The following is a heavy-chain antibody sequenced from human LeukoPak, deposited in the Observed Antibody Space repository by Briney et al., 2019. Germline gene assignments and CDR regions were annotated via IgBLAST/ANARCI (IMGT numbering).Heavy chain of an antibody. J-gene: IGHJ4*02. Sequence: GGSLRLSCAASGFTFDDYAMHWVRQAPGKGLEWVSGISWNSGSIGYADSVKGRFTISRDNAKNSLYLQMNSLRAEDTAVYYCARDPGYYEPAVGNYWGQGTLVTVSS. D-gene: IGHD3-22*01. CDR2: ISWNSGSI. CDR3: ARDPGYYEPAVGNY. CDR1: GFTFDDYA. V-gene: IGHV3-9*01.